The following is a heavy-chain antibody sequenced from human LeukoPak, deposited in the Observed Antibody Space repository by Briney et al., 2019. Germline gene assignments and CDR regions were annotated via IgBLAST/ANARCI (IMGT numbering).Heavy chain of an antibody. CDR3: ARARSRLYYFDY. Sequence: PSETLSLTCTVSGYSISSGYYWGWIRQPPGKGLEWIGSIYHSGSTYYNPSLKGRVTISIDTSKNQFSLKLSSVTAADTAVYYCARARSRLYYFDYWGQGKLVTVSS. J-gene: IGHJ4*02. D-gene: IGHD5-12*01. CDR2: IYHSGST. CDR1: GYSISSGYY. V-gene: IGHV4-38-2*02.